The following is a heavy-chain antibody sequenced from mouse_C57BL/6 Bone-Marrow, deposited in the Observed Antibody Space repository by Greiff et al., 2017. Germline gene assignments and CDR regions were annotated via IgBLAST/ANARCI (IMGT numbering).Heavy chain of an antibody. CDR2: ISSGSSTI. CDR3: AKAYGNYSWFAY. J-gene: IGHJ3*01. V-gene: IGHV5-17*01. CDR1: GFTFSDYG. D-gene: IGHD2-1*01. Sequence: EVMLVESGGGLVKPGGSLKLSCAASGFTFSDYGMHWVRQAPETGLEWVAYISSGSSTIYYADTVKGRFTISRDNAKNTLFLQMTSLRSEDTAMYYCAKAYGNYSWFAYWGQGTLVTVSA.